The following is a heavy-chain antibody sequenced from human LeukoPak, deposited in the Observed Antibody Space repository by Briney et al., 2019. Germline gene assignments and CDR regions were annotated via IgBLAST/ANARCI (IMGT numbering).Heavy chain of an antibody. CDR3: ARSSEYGDYLFDY. J-gene: IGHJ4*02. D-gene: IGHD4-17*01. V-gene: IGHV4-39*07. CDR1: GGSISSGSYY. CDR2: INHSGST. Sequence: SETLSLTCTVSGGSISSGSYYWSWIRQPAGKGLEWIGEINHSGSTYYNPSLKSRVTISVDTSKNQFSLKLSSVTAADTAVYYCARSSEYGDYLFDYWGQGTLVTVSS.